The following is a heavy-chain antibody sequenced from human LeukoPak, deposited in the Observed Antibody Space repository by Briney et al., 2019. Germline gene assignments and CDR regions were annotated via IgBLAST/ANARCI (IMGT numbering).Heavy chain of an antibody. J-gene: IGHJ4*02. CDR2: ISNDGSNK. CDR1: GFTFSSYA. Sequence: GGSLRLSCAASGFTFSSYAMHWVRQAPGKGLEWVAVISNDGSNKDYADSVKGRFTISRDNSKNTLYLQMNSLRAEDTAVYYCARGNGGYNDGSSWHYFDYWGQGTLVTVSS. CDR3: ARGNGGYNDGSSWHYFDY. D-gene: IGHD6-13*01. V-gene: IGHV3-30*04.